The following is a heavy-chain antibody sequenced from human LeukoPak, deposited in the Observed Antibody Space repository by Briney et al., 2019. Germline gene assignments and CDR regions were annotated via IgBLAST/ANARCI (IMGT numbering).Heavy chain of an antibody. CDR3: ARDAPITGTPDY. CDR2: ISSSSSYI. J-gene: IGHJ4*02. Sequence: GGSLRLSCAASGFTLSSYSMNWVRQAPGKGLEWVSSISSSSSYIYYADSVKGRFTISRDNAKNSLYLQMNSLRAEDTAVYYCARDAPITGTPDYWGQGTLVTVSS. V-gene: IGHV3-21*01. CDR1: GFTLSSYS. D-gene: IGHD1-20*01.